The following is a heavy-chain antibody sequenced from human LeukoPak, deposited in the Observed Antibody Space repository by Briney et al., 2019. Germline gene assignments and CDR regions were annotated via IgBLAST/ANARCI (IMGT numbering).Heavy chain of an antibody. CDR1: GGSISSSSYY. CDR3: ARVTLLPTHIDH. D-gene: IGHD2-15*01. CDR2: IYYSGST. Sequence: SETLSLTCTVSGGSISSSSYYWGWIRQPPGKGLEWIGSIYYSGSTYYNPSLKSRVTVSLDTSKNQSSLRLSSVTAADTAVYFCARVTLLPTHIDHWGRGTLVTVSS. J-gene: IGHJ4*02. V-gene: IGHV4-39*07.